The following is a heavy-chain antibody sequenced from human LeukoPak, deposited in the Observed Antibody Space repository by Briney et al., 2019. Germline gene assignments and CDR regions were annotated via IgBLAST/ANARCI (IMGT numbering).Heavy chain of an antibody. J-gene: IGHJ4*02. CDR1: GGSISSYY. Sequence: PSETLSLTCTVSGGSISSYYWSWIRQPAGKGLEWIGRIYTSGSTNYNPSLKSRVTMSVDTSKNQFSLKLSSVTAADTAVYYCAREAYCGGDCYSDPAEFVDYWGQGTLVTVSS. CDR3: AREAYCGGDCYSDPAEFVDY. D-gene: IGHD2-21*02. V-gene: IGHV4-4*07. CDR2: IYTSGST.